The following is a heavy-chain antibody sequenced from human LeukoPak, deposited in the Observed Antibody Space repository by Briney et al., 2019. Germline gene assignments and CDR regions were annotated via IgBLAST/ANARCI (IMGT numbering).Heavy chain of an antibody. CDR3: ARHRSDSGDYDAFDI. J-gene: IGHJ3*02. V-gene: IGHV3-53*01. D-gene: IGHD4-17*01. Sequence: GGSLRLSCAASGFIVSSNYMNWVRQALGQGLEWVSVIYSSDSTYYADSVKGRFTISRDNFKNTLFLQMNSLRAEDTAVYYCARHRSDSGDYDAFDIWGQGIMVTVSS. CDR2: IYSSDST. CDR1: GFIVSSNY.